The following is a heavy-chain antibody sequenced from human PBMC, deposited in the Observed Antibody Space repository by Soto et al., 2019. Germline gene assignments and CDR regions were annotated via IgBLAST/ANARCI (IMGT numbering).Heavy chain of an antibody. CDR3: AREDSIIIPAVSDF. CDR1: GFAFNNYG. J-gene: IGHJ4*01. D-gene: IGHD2-2*01. V-gene: IGHV3-21*01. CDR2: ISTRDYT. Sequence: GGSLRLSCTVSGFAFNNYGINWVRQAPGKGLEWVSSISTRDYTYYSDSVQGRFANSRDNARSSVSLQMKTLRVEDTAVYYCAREDSIIIPAVSDFCGRGTLCAVCS.